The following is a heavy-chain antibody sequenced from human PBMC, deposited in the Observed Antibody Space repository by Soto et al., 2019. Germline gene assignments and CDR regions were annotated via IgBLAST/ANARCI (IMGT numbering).Heavy chain of an antibody. CDR3: ARRIAVAARDLDY. D-gene: IGHD6-19*01. V-gene: IGHV4-34*01. CDR2: INHSGST. CDR1: GGSFSSYY. J-gene: IGHJ4*02. Sequence: PSETLSLTCAVYGGSFSSYYWSWIRQPPGKGLEWIGEINHSGSTNYNPSLKSRVTISVDTSKNQFSLKLSSVTAADTAVYYCARRIAVAARDLDYWGQGTLVTVSS.